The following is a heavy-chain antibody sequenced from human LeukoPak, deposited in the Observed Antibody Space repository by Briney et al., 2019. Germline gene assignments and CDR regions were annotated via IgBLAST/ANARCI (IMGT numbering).Heavy chain of an antibody. CDR2: INHSGST. Sequence: SETLSLTCTVSGGSISSGSFYWGCIRQPPGKGLEWIGEINHSGSTNYNPSLKSRVTISVDTSKNQFSLKLSSVTAADTAVYYCARGAKSVCSGGSCPSWGAFDIWGQGTMVTVSS. CDR1: GGSISSGSFY. J-gene: IGHJ3*02. CDR3: ARGAKSVCSGGSCPSWGAFDI. V-gene: IGHV4-39*07. D-gene: IGHD2-15*01.